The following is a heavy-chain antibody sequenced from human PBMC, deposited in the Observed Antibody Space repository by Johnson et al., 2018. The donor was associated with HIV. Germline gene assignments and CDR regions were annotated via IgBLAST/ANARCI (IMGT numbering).Heavy chain of an antibody. Sequence: EVQLVESGGGLVQPGGSLRLSCAASGFTFSSYAMSWVRQAPGKGLEWVSYISSSGSTIYYADSVKGRFTISRDNANNSLFLQMNSLRAEDTAVYYCARAYDSSGYYRDDAFDIWGQGTMVTVSS. CDR3: ARAYDSSGYYRDDAFDI. J-gene: IGHJ3*02. CDR1: GFTFSSYA. V-gene: IGHV3-48*04. CDR2: ISSSGSTI. D-gene: IGHD3-22*01.